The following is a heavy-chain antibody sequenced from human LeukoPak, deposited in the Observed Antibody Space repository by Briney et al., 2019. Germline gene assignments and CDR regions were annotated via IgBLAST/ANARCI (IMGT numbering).Heavy chain of an antibody. CDR2: INPSGGST. CDR1: GYTFTSYY. CDR3: AGASTIFGVVMYYFDY. V-gene: IGHV1-46*01. Sequence: ASVKVSCKASGYTFTSYYMHWVRQAPGQGLEWMGIINPSGGSTSYAQKFQGRVTMTRDTSTSTVYMELSSLRSEDTAVYYCAGASTIFGVVMYYFDYWGQGTLVTVSS. D-gene: IGHD3-3*01. J-gene: IGHJ4*02.